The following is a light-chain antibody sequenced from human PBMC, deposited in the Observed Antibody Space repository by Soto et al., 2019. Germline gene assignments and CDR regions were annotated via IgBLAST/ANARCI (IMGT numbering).Light chain of an antibody. J-gene: IGKJ1*01. CDR2: SAS. V-gene: IGKV1-27*01. Sequence: DIQMTQSPSSLSASVGDRVTITCRASQGIYTYLAWYQQKPGKAPKLLIYSASTLQSGVPSRFSGSGSGTDFTLVISNLQPEDAATYYCQKFRIAPWTFGQGTKVEIK. CDR3: QKFRIAPWT. CDR1: QGIYTY.